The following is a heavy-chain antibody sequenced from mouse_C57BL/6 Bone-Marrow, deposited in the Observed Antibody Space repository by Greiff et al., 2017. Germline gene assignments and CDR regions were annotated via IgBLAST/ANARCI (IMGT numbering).Heavy chain of an antibody. CDR1: GFTFSDYG. J-gene: IGHJ2*01. D-gene: IGHD1-1*01. Sequence: EVQLVESGGGLVKPGGSLKLSCAASGFTFSDYGMHWVRQAPEKGLEWVAYISSGSSTIYYADTVKGRFTISRDNAKNTLFLQMTSLRSEDTAMYYCAAYYYGRRRYFDYWGQGTTLTVSS. CDR2: ISSGSSTI. V-gene: IGHV5-17*01. CDR3: AAYYYGRRRYFDY.